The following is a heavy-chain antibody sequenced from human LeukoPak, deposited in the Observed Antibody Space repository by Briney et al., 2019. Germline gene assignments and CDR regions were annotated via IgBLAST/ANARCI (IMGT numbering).Heavy chain of an antibody. CDR2: ISYDGSNK. V-gene: IGHV3-30-3*01. CDR1: GFTFSSCA. Sequence: GGSLRLSCAASGFTFSSCAMHWVRQAPGKGLEWVAVISYDGSNKYYADSVKGRFTVSRDNSKNTLYLQMNSLRAEDTAVYYCARGQRTSWYTNFDYWGQGTLVTVSS. J-gene: IGHJ4*02. CDR3: ARGQRTSWYTNFDY. D-gene: IGHD6-13*01.